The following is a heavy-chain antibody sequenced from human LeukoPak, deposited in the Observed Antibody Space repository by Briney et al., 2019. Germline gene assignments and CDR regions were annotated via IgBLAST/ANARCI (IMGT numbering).Heavy chain of an antibody. Sequence: AGGSLRLSCVASGFIFNNFWMSWVRQAPGKGLEWVAKIKYDGSEKYYVDSVKGRFTISRDNAKNSLYLQMNSLRAEDTAVYYCAREEVGSGWYWDYYYYGMDVWGQGTTVTVSS. CDR3: AREEVGSGWYWDYYYYGMDV. CDR2: IKYDGSEK. V-gene: IGHV3-7*03. CDR1: GFIFNNFW. J-gene: IGHJ6*02. D-gene: IGHD6-19*01.